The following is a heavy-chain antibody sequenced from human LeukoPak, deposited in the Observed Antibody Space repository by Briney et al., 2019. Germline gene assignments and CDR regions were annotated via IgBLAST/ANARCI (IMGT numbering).Heavy chain of an antibody. J-gene: IGHJ4*02. V-gene: IGHV1-2*02. CDR1: GYTFTGYY. CDR3: ARGIKRTGITIFGVVTKGPFDY. D-gene: IGHD3-3*01. CDR2: INPNSGGT. Sequence: ASVKVSCKASGYTFTGYYMHWVRQALGQGLEWMGWINPNSGGTNYAQKFQGRVTMTRDTSISTAYMELSRLRSDDTAVYYCARGIKRTGITIFGVVTKGPFDYWGQGTLVTVSS.